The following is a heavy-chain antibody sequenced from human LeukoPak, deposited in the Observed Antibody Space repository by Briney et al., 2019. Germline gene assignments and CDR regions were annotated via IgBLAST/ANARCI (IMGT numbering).Heavy chain of an antibody. CDR1: GGSISSYY. Sequence: PSETLSLTCTVSGGSISSYYWSWIRQPPGKGLEWIGYIYYSGSTNYNPSLKSRVTISVDTSKNQFSLKLSSVTAADTAVYYCARALEDGSGSYPDYWGQGTLVTVSS. D-gene: IGHD3-10*01. J-gene: IGHJ4*02. V-gene: IGHV4-59*01. CDR3: ARALEDGSGSYPDY. CDR2: IYYSGST.